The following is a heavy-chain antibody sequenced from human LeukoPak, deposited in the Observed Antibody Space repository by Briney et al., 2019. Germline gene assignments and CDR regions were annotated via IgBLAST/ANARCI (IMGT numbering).Heavy chain of an antibody. CDR2: ISSSSSTI. CDR1: GFTFSSYS. J-gene: IGHJ4*02. Sequence: GGSLRLSCAASGFTFSSYSMNWVRQAPGKGLEWVSYISSSSSTIYYADSVKGRFTISRDNAKNSLYLQMNSLRAEDTAVYYCAKEGYCSSTSCPFDYWGQGALVTVSS. V-gene: IGHV3-48*01. CDR3: AKEGYCSSTSCPFDY. D-gene: IGHD2-2*01.